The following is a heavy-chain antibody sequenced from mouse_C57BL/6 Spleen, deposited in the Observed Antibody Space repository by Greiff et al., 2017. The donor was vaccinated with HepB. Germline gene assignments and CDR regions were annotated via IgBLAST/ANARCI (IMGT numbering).Heavy chain of an antibody. V-gene: IGHV5-9-1*02. CDR2: ISSGGDYI. CDR1: GFTFSSYA. CDR3: TRHSSLWDLYWYFDV. D-gene: IGHD4-1*01. J-gene: IGHJ1*03. Sequence: EVHLVESGEGLVKPGGSLKLSCAASGFTFSSYAMSWVRQTPEKRLEWVAYISSGGDYIYYADTVKGRFTISRDNARNTLYLQMSSLKSEDTAMYYCTRHSSLWDLYWYFDVWGTGTTVTVSS.